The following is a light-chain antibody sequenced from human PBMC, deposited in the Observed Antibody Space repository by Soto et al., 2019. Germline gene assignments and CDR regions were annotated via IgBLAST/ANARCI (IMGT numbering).Light chain of an antibody. V-gene: IGLV2-14*01. CDR3: SSYTGSSTLYV. CDR1: SSDIGGYDY. CDR2: EVS. J-gene: IGLJ1*01. Sequence: QLVLTQPASVSGSPGQSITISCTGTSSDIGGYDYVSWYQQHPGKVPKLMIFEVSNRPSGVSYRFSGSKSGNTASLTISGLQAEDEADYYCSSYTGSSTLYVFGTGTKLTVL.